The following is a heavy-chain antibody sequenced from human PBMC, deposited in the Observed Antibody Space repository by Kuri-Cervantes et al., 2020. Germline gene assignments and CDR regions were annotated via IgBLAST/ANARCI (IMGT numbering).Heavy chain of an antibody. J-gene: IGHJ1*01. CDR3: AFSNYEPRFQY. V-gene: IGHV4-34*01. D-gene: IGHD3-3*01. Sequence: SQTLSLTCAVYGGSFSGYYWSWIRQPPGKGLEWIGEINHSGGTNYNPSLKSRVTISVDTSKSQFSLKPRSVTAADTAVYYCAFSNYEPRFQYWGLGTLVTVSS. CDR1: GGSFSGYY. CDR2: INHSGGT.